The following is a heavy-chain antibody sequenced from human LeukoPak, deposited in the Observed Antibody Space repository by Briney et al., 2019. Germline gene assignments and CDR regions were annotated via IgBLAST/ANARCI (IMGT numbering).Heavy chain of an antibody. V-gene: IGHV1-18*01. Sequence: ASVKVSCKASGYTFTSYGISWVRQAPGQGLEWMGWISAYNGNTNYVQKLQGRVTMTTDTSTSTAYIELRSLRSDDTAVYYCARADSGSYSYHYWGQGTLVTVSS. CDR3: ARADSGSYSYHY. D-gene: IGHD1-26*01. CDR1: GYTFTSYG. J-gene: IGHJ4*02. CDR2: ISAYNGNT.